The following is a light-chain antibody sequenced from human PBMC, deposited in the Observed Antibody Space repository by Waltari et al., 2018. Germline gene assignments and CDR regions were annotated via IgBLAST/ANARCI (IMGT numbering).Light chain of an antibody. CDR1: HLGSNR. Sequence: SFDLSHPPSVSVAPGQTARVTRGGAHLGSNRLHLYQQRPGQAPVLVVYDNIDRPSGIPERFSGSNSGNTATLTISRVEAGDEADYYCQVWDSPSDHFLFATGTKVTVL. V-gene: IGLV3-21*02. CDR2: DNI. CDR3: QVWDSPSDHFL. J-gene: IGLJ1*01.